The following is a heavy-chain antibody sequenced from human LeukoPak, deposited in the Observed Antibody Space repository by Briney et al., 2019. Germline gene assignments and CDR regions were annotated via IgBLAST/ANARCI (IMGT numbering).Heavy chain of an antibody. CDR1: GFVFSDYA. V-gene: IGHV3-64*01. D-gene: IGHD4-11*01. J-gene: IGHJ3*02. CDR3: ARERYSNHEGDGFDI. CDR2: ISGTGGST. Sequence: PGGSLRLSCAASGFVFSDYAMHWVRQAPGKGPEYVSSISGTGGSTYYANSVRGRFAISRDNSKATVYLQMGSLRPDDMAIYYCARERYSNHEGDGFDIWGQGTMVTVSS.